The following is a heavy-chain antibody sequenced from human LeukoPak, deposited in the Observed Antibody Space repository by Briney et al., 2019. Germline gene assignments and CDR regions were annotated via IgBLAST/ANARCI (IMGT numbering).Heavy chain of an antibody. V-gene: IGHV3-21*01. CDR1: GFTFSSYS. Sequence: GGSLRLSCAASGFTFSSYSMNWVRQAPGKGLEWVSFISSSSYIYYADSVKGRFTISRDNAKNSLYLQMNSLRAEDTAVYYCARDLEGAVGATWGQGTLVTVSS. D-gene: IGHD1-26*01. J-gene: IGHJ4*02. CDR2: ISSSSYI. CDR3: ARDLEGAVGAT.